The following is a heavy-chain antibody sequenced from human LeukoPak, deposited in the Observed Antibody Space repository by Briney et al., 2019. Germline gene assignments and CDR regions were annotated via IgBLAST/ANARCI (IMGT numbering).Heavy chain of an antibody. V-gene: IGHV5-51*01. CDR3: ARIKITVATGLDY. CDR2: IYPGDSDT. Sequence: GESLKISCKGSGYNFTTFWIGWVRQMPGKGLQWMGIIYPGDSDTRYSPSFQGQVTISADKSISTAYLQWSSLKASDTAMYYCARIKITVATGLDYWGQGTLVTVSS. J-gene: IGHJ4*02. D-gene: IGHD4-17*01. CDR1: GYNFTTFW.